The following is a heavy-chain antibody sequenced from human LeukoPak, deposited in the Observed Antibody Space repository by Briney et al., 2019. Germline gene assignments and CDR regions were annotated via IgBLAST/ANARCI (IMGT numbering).Heavy chain of an antibody. CDR2: ISGSGGST. D-gene: IGHD6-19*01. CDR1: GFTFSNYG. Sequence: GGSLRLSCAASGFTFSNYGMSWVRQAPGKGLEWVSVISGSGGSTYYADSVKGRFTISRDNSKNTLYLQMNSLRAEDTAVYYCAKGSSGWNYYDMDVWGQGTTATVSS. V-gene: IGHV3-23*01. J-gene: IGHJ6*02. CDR3: AKGSSGWNYYDMDV.